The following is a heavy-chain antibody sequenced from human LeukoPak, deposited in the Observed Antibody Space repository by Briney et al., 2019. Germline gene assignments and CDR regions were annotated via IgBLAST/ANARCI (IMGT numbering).Heavy chain of an antibody. D-gene: IGHD6-13*01. CDR3: ATYSSSCY. Sequence: PGGSLRLSCAASGFTFSSYGMHWVRQAPGKGLEWVAVISYDGSNKYYADPVKGRFTISRDNSKNTLYLQMNSLRAEDTAVYYCATYSSSCYWGQGTLVTVSS. CDR1: GFTFSSYG. V-gene: IGHV3-30*19. CDR2: ISYDGSNK. J-gene: IGHJ4*02.